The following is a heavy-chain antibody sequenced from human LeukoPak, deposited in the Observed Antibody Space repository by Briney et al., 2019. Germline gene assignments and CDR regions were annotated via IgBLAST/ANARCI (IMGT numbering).Heavy chain of an antibody. V-gene: IGHV3-30*18. CDR2: ISYDGSNK. CDR3: AKDRAIFGVVISFVDY. CDR1: GFTFSSYG. D-gene: IGHD3-3*01. J-gene: IGHJ4*02. Sequence: PGGSLRLSCAASGFTFSSYGMNWVRQAPGKGLGWVEVISYDGSNKYYADSVKGRITISRDNSKNTLYLQVNSLRAEDTAVYYCAKDRAIFGVVISFVDYWGQGTLVTVSS.